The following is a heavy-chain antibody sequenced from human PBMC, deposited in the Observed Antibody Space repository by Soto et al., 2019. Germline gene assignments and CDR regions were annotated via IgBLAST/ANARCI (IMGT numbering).Heavy chain of an antibody. CDR2: IYPGDSDT. J-gene: IGHJ6*02. CDR1: GYSFTSYW. D-gene: IGHD3-9*01. CDR3: ARFKLFYDILPGYSRHYGMDV. V-gene: IGHV5-51*01. Sequence: PGESLKISCKGSGYSFTSYWIGWVRQMPGKGLEWMGIIYPGDSDTRYSPSFQGQVTISADKSISTAYLQWSSLKASDTAMYYCARFKLFYDILPGYSRHYGMDVWGQGTTVTVSS.